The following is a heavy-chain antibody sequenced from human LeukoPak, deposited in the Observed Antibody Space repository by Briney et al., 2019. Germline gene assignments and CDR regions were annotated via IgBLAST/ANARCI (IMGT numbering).Heavy chain of an antibody. J-gene: IGHJ4*02. V-gene: IGHV4-59*01. Sequence: ASETLSLTCTLSGGSISSYYWTWIRQPPGKGLEWIGYIYYSGSTNYNPSLKSRVTISLDTSKNQFSLNLSSVTAADTAVYYCARVDSSGYFGMGPFDYWGQGTLVTVSS. D-gene: IGHD3-22*01. CDR2: IYYSGST. CDR3: ARVDSSGYFGMGPFDY. CDR1: GGSISSYY.